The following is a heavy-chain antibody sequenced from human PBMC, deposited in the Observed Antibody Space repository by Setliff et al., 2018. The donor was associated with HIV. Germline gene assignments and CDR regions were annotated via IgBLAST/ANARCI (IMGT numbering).Heavy chain of an antibody. J-gene: IGHJ4*02. Sequence: GESLKISCKASGYSFTNYWVGWVRQMPGHGLELMGLIWPDDSDTMYSPSFQGQVTMSVDKSISTTYLQWTSLEASDTAVYFCARQDGRAQYYFDSWGQGTLVTVSS. CDR2: IWPDDSDT. CDR1: GYSFTNYW. D-gene: IGHD3-10*01. V-gene: IGHV5-51*01. CDR3: ARQDGRAQYYFDS.